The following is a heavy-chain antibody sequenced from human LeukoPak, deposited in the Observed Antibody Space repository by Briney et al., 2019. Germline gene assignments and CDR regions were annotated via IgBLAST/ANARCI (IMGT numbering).Heavy chain of an antibody. D-gene: IGHD3-16*02. V-gene: IGHV1-69*13. J-gene: IGHJ4*02. Sequence: GASVKVSCKASGGTFSSYAISWVRQAPGQGLEWMGGIIPIFGTANYAQKFQGRVTITADESTSTAYMELSSLRSEDTAVYYCASEGDYVWGSYRYTFDYWGQGTLVTVSS. CDR2: IIPIFGTA. CDR3: ASEGDYVWGSYRYTFDY. CDR1: GGTFSSYA.